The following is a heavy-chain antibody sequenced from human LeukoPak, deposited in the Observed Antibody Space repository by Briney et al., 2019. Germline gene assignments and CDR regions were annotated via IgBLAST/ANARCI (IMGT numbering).Heavy chain of an antibody. Sequence: GGSLRLSCAASGFTFSTYWMHWVRQAPGKGLVWVSRIHSDGRSTSYADSVNGRFTISRDNAKNTLYLQMNSLRAEDTAVYYCAKDRVVPAAIPDYWGQGTLVTVSS. CDR3: AKDRVVPAAIPDY. J-gene: IGHJ4*02. CDR1: GFTFSTYW. V-gene: IGHV3-74*01. D-gene: IGHD2-2*02. CDR2: IHSDGRST.